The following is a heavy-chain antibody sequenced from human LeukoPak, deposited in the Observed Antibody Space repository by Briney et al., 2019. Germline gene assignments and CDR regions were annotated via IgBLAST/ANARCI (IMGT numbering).Heavy chain of an antibody. CDR2: IYYSGST. D-gene: IGHD3-22*01. V-gene: IGHV4-59*01. CDR3: ARAEEYYYDSSGYYYYFDY. CDR1: GGSISSYY. J-gene: IGHJ4*02. Sequence: SETLSLTCTVSGGSISSYYWSWIRQPPGKGLEWIRYIYYSGSTNYNPSLKSRVTISVDTSKNQFSLKLSSVTAADTAVYYCARAEEYYYDSSGYYYYFDYWGQGTLVTVSS.